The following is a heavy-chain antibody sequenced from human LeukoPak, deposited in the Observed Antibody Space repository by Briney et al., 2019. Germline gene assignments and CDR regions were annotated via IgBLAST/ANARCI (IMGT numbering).Heavy chain of an antibody. CDR3: AKDRCRNGIGCYYYYMEV. Sequence: GGSLRLSCAASRFTFSDYYMSWIRQAPGKGLECVSYISSSGSTIYYADSVKGRFTISRDNAKNTLYLQMNSLRAEDTAVYYFAKDRCRNGIGCYYYYMEVWRKGTTVSIPS. V-gene: IGHV3-11*04. J-gene: IGHJ6*03. D-gene: IGHD2-8*01. CDR1: RFTFSDYY. CDR2: ISSSGSTI.